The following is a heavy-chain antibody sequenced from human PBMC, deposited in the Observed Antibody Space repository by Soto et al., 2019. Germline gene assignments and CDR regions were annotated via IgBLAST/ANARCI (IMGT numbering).Heavy chain of an antibody. CDR3: ARGNAMRGYYYYYGMDV. Sequence: SETLSLTCTVSGGSISSGGYYWSWIRQHPGKGLEWIGYIYYSGSTYYNPSLKSRVTISVDTSKNQFSLKLSSVTAADTAVYYCARGNAMRGYYYYYGMDVWGQGTTVTVSS. J-gene: IGHJ6*02. CDR2: IYYSGST. V-gene: IGHV4-31*03. CDR1: GGSISSGGYY. D-gene: IGHD2-21*01.